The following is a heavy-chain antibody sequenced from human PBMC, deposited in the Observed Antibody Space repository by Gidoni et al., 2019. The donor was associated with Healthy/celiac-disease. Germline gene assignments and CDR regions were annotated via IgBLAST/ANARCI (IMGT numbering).Heavy chain of an antibody. J-gene: IGHJ4*02. CDR2: ISDDGSNK. Sequence: QVQLVVSGGGVVQPGRSLRLSCAASGFTFRSYAMHWVRQAPGKGLEWVAVISDDGSNKYYADSVKGRFTISRDNSKNTLYLQMNSLRAEDTAVYYCARGTPGEYCTNGVCYYFDYWGQGTLVTVSS. CDR1: GFTFRSYA. V-gene: IGHV3-30-3*01. CDR3: ARGTPGEYCTNGVCYYFDY. D-gene: IGHD2-8*01.